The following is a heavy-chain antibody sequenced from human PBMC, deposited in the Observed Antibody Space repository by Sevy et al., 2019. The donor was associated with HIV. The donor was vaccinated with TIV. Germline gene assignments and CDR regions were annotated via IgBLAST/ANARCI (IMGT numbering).Heavy chain of an antibody. J-gene: IGHJ4*02. V-gene: IGHV3-30*04. CDR1: GFTFSSYA. D-gene: IGHD4-17*01. CDR2: ISYDGSNK. CDR3: ARDLAVTTGDY. Sequence: GGSLRLSCAASGFTFSSYAMHWVRQAPGKGLEWVAVISYDGSNKYYADSVKGRFTISRDNSKNTLYLQMNSLRAEDTAVYYCARDLAVTTGDYWGQGTLVTVSS.